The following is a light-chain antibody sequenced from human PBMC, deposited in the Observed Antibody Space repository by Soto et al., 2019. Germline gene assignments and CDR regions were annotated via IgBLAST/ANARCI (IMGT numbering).Light chain of an antibody. CDR1: QTVSNN. J-gene: IGKJ4*01. Sequence: EIVMTQSPATLSVSPGERATLSCRASQTVSNNLAWYQQKPGQAPRLLIYGAFTRATGVPARFSGSGSGTEFTLTISSLQSEDFAVYYCQQYNSRPLTFGGGTKMEIK. CDR2: GAF. CDR3: QQYNSRPLT. V-gene: IGKV3-15*01.